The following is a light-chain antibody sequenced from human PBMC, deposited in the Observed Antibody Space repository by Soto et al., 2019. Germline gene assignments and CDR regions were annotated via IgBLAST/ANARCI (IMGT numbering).Light chain of an antibody. CDR2: GAS. J-gene: IGKJ1*01. CDR3: QQWIRWT. Sequence: EIVMTQSPDTLSVSPGDRATLSCRASESVGTNVAWFQQRPGQAPRLLIYGASTRVAGIPARFSGSASETEFTLTISSLQSEDFAIYHCQQWIRWTFGQGTRLELK. V-gene: IGKV3-15*01. CDR1: ESVGTN.